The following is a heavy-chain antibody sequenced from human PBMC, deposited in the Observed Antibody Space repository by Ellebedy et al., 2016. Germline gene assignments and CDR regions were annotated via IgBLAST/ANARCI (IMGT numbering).Heavy chain of an antibody. V-gene: IGHV1-46*01. CDR3: ARDQYYYGSVSAYYYGMDV. J-gene: IGHJ6*02. CDR1: GYTFTSYY. D-gene: IGHD3-10*01. Sequence: ASVKVSXKASGYTFTSYYMHWVRQAPGQGLEWMGIINPSGGSTSYAQKFQGRVTMTRDTSTSTVYMELSSLRSEDTAVYYCARDQYYYGSVSAYYYGMDVWGQGTTVTVSS. CDR2: INPSGGST.